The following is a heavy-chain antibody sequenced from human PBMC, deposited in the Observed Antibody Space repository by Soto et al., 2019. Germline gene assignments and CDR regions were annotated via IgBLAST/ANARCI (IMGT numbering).Heavy chain of an antibody. J-gene: IGHJ4*02. Sequence: PSETRSLTCSVSCVSVSSGSYYLSWIRQPPVKGLEWIGYSYHTGITKYNPALRSRVTISVDTSKNQFSLNLKSVTAADPAVYYCERDRGTADSWGQGTLVTVSS. CDR2: SYHTGIT. V-gene: IGHV4-61*01. CDR1: CVSVSSGSYY. CDR3: ERDRGTADS.